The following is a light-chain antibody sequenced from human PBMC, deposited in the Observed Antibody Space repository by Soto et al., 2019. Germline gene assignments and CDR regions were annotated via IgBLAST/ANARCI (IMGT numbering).Light chain of an antibody. CDR3: QQYGSLPGT. CDR1: QSVSSSY. J-gene: IGKJ1*01. Sequence: EIVLTQSPGTLSLSPGERATLSCRASQSVSSSYLAWYQQKPGQAPRLLIYGASSRATGIPDRFNGSGSGTDFTLTISRLEPEDFAVYYCQQYGSLPGTFGQGTKVEIK. CDR2: GAS. V-gene: IGKV3-20*01.